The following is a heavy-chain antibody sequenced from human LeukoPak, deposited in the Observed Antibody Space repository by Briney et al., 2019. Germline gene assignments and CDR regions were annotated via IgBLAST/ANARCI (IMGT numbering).Heavy chain of an antibody. CDR3: ARGPSTGYSSSWYPFDY. Sequence: GSSVKVSCKASGGTFSSYAICWVRQAPGQGLECMGGIIPIFGTANYAQKFQGRVTITADESTSTAYMELSSLRSDDTAVYYCARGPSTGYSSSWYPFDYWGQGTLVTVSS. CDR2: IIPIFGTA. V-gene: IGHV1-69*01. CDR1: GGTFSSYA. D-gene: IGHD6-13*01. J-gene: IGHJ4*02.